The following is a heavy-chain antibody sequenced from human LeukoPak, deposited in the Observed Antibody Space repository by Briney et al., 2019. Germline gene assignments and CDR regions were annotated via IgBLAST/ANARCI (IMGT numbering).Heavy chain of an antibody. D-gene: IGHD2-2*01. Sequence: PSETLSLTCTVSGDSITFYYWSWIRQPPGKGLEWIGYIYTSGSTNYNPSLKSRVTISVDTSKNQFSLKLSSVTAADTAVYYCARNYCSSTTCQNWFDPWGQGTLVTVSS. CDR1: GDSITFYY. CDR3: ARNYCSSTTCQNWFDP. CDR2: IYTSGST. J-gene: IGHJ5*02. V-gene: IGHV4-4*09.